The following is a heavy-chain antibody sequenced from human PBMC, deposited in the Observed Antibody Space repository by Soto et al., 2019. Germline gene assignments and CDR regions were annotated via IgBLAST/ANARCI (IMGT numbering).Heavy chain of an antibody. J-gene: IGHJ3*02. CDR1: GGSISSYY. V-gene: IGHV4-59*01. D-gene: IGHD3-10*01. CDR2: IYYSGST. Sequence: SETLSLTCTVSGGSISSYYWSWIRQPPGKGLEWIGYIYYSGSTNYNPSLKSRVTISVDTSKNQFSLKLSSVTAADTAVYYCARVLIGGQDAFDIWGQGTMVTVSS. CDR3: ARVLIGGQDAFDI.